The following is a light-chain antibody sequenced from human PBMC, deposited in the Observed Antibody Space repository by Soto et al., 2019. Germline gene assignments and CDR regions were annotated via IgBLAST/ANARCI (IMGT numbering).Light chain of an antibody. CDR2: GAS. J-gene: IGKJ4*01. V-gene: IGKV3-15*01. Sequence: EIVMTQSPAALSVSPGERVTLSCRASQSVSTRLAWYQHKPGQAPRLLISGASTGATGIPARFSGSGSGTEFTLTISSLQSEDCAIYYCQQYHTWPITFGGGTRWIS. CDR1: QSVSTR. CDR3: QQYHTWPIT.